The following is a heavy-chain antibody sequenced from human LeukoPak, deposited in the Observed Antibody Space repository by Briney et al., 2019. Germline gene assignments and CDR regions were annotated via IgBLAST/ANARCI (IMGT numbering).Heavy chain of an antibody. J-gene: IGHJ4*02. CDR3: AAGGGYPQGFYYFDY. CDR2: IYYGGST. D-gene: IGHD5-12*01. V-gene: IGHV4-39*01. CDR1: GGSISSSSYY. Sequence: ASETLSLTCTVSGGSISSSSYYWGWIRQPPGKGLEWIGSIYYGGSTYYNPSLKSRVTISVDTSKKQFSLKLSSVTAADTAVYYCAAGGGYPQGFYYFDYWGQGTLVTVSS.